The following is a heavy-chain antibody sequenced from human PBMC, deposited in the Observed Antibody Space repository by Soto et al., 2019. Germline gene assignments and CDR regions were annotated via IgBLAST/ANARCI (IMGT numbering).Heavy chain of an antibody. CDR2: IIPIFGTA. D-gene: IGHD3-22*01. CDR1: GVTFSSYA. J-gene: IGHJ4*02. CDR3: ARGYYASILYSDY. Sequence: SVKVSCKASGVTFSSYAISWVRQAPGQGLEWMGGIIPIFGTANYAQKFQGRVTITADESTSTAYMELSSLRSEDTAVYYCARGYYASILYSDYRGPGTLPTVSS. V-gene: IGHV1-69*13.